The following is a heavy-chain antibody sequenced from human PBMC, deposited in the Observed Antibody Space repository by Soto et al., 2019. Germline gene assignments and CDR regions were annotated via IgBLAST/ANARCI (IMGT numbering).Heavy chain of an antibody. D-gene: IGHD2-8*02. V-gene: IGHV4-39*01. J-gene: IGHJ4*02. CDR2: IYYRGST. CDR3: ARGKITGLFDY. CDR1: GGSITSSIYH. Sequence: SETLSLTCAVSGGSITSSIYHWAWIRQPPTKGLEWIGNIYYRGSTYYNPSLNSRVTISVDTSKNQFSLTLTSVTAADTAVYYCARGKITGLFDYWGQGTLVTVSS.